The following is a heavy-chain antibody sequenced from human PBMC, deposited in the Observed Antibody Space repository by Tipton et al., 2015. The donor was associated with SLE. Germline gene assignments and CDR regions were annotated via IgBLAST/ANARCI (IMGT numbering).Heavy chain of an antibody. V-gene: IGHV4-61*02. D-gene: IGHD2-2*01. CDR1: GGSISSGSYY. CDR3: AVYCSSTSCSFDY. J-gene: IGHJ4*02. Sequence: LRLSCTVSGGSISSGSYYWSWIRQPAGKGLEWVGRFYTSGSTNYNPSLKSRVTISVDTSKNQFSLKLTSVTAADTAVYYCAVYCSSTSCSFDYWGQGTLVTVSS. CDR2: FYTSGST.